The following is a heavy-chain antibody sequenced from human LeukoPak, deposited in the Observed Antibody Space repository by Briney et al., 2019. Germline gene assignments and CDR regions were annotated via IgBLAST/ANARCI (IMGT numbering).Heavy chain of an antibody. CDR2: IYSGGKT. CDR3: ARDSGSYCLDF. D-gene: IGHD1-26*01. CDR1: GFTVSNNY. V-gene: IGHV3-66*01. Sequence: GGSLRLSCAASGFTVSNNYMNWVRQAPGKGLEWVSVIYSGGKTYYADSVKGRFTISRDNSKNTLYLQMSGLRAEDTAVYYCARDSGSYCLDFWGQGALVTVSS. J-gene: IGHJ4*02.